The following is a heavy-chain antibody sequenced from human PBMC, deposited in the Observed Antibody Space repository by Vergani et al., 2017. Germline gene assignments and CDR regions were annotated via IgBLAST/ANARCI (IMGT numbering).Heavy chain of an antibody. CDR2: IHYSENT. J-gene: IGHJ5*02. CDR3: ASDTHSGQRADR. D-gene: IGHD6-19*01. CDR1: FDSIRNLY. V-gene: IGHV4-59*11. Sequence: QVQLQESGPGLVKSSETLSLTCSVSFDSIRNLYCNWIRQPPGTGLEWIGSIHYSENTNYNPSLKTRVTISVYTSKNQFSLTLTSVTAAETAVYYCASDTHSGQRADRWGQGILVTVTS.